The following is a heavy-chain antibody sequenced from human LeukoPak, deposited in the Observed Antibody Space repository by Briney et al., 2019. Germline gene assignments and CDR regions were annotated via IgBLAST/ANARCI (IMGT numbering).Heavy chain of an antibody. J-gene: IGHJ5*02. V-gene: IGHV3-48*01. CDR2: ISSSSSTI. D-gene: IGHD1-26*01. CDR1: GFTFSSYS. Sequence: GGSLRLSCAASGFTFSSYSMNWVRQAPGKGLEWVSYISSSSSTIYYADSVKGRFTISRDNAKNSLYLQMNSLRAEDTAVYYCARDSPLIVGATGGWFDPWGQGTLVTVSS. CDR3: ARDSPLIVGATGGWFDP.